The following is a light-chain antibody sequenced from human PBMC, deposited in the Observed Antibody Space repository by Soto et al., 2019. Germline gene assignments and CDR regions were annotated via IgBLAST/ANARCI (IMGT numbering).Light chain of an antibody. Sequence: QSALTQPASVSGSPGQSITISCTGTSSNVGSYKLVSWYQQHPGKAPKLMIFEVNKRPSGVSNRFSGSKSGNTASLKIYGLKVEDEADYYCCSSGGSPTYVFGTGTKLTVL. CDR2: EVN. J-gene: IGLJ1*01. V-gene: IGLV2-23*02. CDR3: CSSGGSPTYV. CDR1: SSNVGSYKL.